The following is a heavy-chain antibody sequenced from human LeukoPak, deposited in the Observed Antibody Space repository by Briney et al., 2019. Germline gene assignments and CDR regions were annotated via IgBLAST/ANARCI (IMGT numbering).Heavy chain of an antibody. CDR3: AKGRPKISTVVPPLV. CDR2: ISSSSSYI. D-gene: IGHD4-11*01. Sequence: GGSLRLSCAASGFTFSSYSMNWVRQAPGKGLEWVSSISSSSSYIYYADSVKGRFTISRDNSKNTLYLQMNSLRPEDTAVYYCAKGRPKISTVVPPLVWGKGTTVTVSS. CDR1: GFTFSSYS. J-gene: IGHJ6*04. V-gene: IGHV3-21*01.